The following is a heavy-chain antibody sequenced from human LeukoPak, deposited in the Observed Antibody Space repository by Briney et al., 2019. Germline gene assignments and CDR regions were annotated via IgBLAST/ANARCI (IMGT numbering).Heavy chain of an antibody. Sequence: GGSLRLSCAASGFTFGSYAMSWVRQAPGKGLEWVSAISGSGGSTYYADSVKGRFTISRDNSKNTLYLQMNSLRAEDTAVYYCAKDRKSATTLFWFDPWGQGTLVTVSS. J-gene: IGHJ5*02. CDR3: AKDRKSATTLFWFDP. CDR1: GFTFGSYA. CDR2: ISGSGGST. D-gene: IGHD1-26*01. V-gene: IGHV3-23*01.